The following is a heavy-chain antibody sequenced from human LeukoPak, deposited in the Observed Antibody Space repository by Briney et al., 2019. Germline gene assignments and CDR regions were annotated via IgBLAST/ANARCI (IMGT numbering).Heavy chain of an antibody. CDR3: ANAPVTTCSGAYCSQFDY. J-gene: IGHJ4*02. D-gene: IGHD2-15*01. CDR1: GFTLSSYA. CDR2: ISVGGNT. Sequence: GGSLRLFCAAAGFTLSSYAMSWVRQGAGKGLEWVSAISVGGNTYHAACVKGWLTLSRDSSNHTLYLQMNSLRAGDAAVYYCANAPVTTCSGAYCSQFDYWRQGTLDTVSS. V-gene: IGHV3-23*01.